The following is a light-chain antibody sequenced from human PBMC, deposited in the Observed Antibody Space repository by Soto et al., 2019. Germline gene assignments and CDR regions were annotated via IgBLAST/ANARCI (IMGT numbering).Light chain of an antibody. V-gene: IGLV2-14*03. Sequence: QSVLTQPASVSGSPGQSITIPCTGTSSDVGGYNFVSWYQQHPGKAPKLMIYDVSNRPSGVSNRFSGSKSGNTASLIISGLQAEDEADYYCSSYTSSSTLGVFGGGTKLTVL. CDR3: SSYTSSSTLGV. J-gene: IGLJ2*01. CDR2: DVS. CDR1: SSDVGGYNF.